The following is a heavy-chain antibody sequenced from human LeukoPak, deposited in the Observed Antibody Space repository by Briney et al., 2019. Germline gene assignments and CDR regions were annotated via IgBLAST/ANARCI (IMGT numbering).Heavy chain of an antibody. V-gene: IGHV4-59*01. J-gene: IGHJ4*02. CDR1: DGSISSYY. D-gene: IGHD3-9*01. CDR3: ARVPRYFDWLPLDY. CDR2: IYYSGST. Sequence: SETLSLTCTVSDGSISSYYWSWIRQPPGKGLEWIGYIYYSGSTNYNPSLKSRVTISVDTSKNQFSLKLSSVTAADTAVYYCARVPRYFDWLPLDYWGQGTLVTVSS.